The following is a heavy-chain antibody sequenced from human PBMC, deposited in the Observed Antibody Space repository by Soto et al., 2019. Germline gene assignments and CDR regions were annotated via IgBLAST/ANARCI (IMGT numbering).Heavy chain of an antibody. CDR2: IYSGGST. D-gene: IGHD3-3*01. V-gene: IGHV3-53*01. J-gene: IGHJ6*02. Sequence: GGSLRLSCAASGFTVSSNYMGWVRRAPGKGLEWVSVIYSGGSTYYADSVKGRFTISRDNSKNTLYLQMNSLRAEDTAVYYCARDRAGYYDFWSGYYGYYYGMDVLGQGTTVT. CDR1: GFTVSSNY. CDR3: ARDRAGYYDFWSGYYGYYYGMDV.